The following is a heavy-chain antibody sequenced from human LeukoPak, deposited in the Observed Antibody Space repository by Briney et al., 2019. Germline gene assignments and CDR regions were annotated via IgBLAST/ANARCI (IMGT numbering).Heavy chain of an antibody. CDR2: IHYSGTN. D-gene: IGHD3-3*01. V-gene: IGHV4-59*01. Sequence: SETLSLTCTVSGGSISSYYWNWIRQPPGKGLEWIGYIHYSGTNYYNPSLKSRVTISVDTSKSQFSLKLTSVTAADTAVYYWATIFGGANPVDYWGQGTLVTGSS. CDR1: GGSISSYY. J-gene: IGHJ4*02. CDR3: ATIFGGANPVDY.